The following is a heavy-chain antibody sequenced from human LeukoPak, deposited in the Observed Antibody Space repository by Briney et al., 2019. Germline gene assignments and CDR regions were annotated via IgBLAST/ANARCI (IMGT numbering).Heavy chain of an antibody. Sequence: GGSLRLSCAASGFTFSSYSMNWVRRAPGKGLEWVSSISSSSSYIYYADSVKGRFTISRDNAKNSLYLQMNSLRAEDTAVYYCARDRGYDFWSGYYLPYGMDVWGQGTTVTVSS. J-gene: IGHJ6*02. CDR1: GFTFSSYS. D-gene: IGHD3-3*01. CDR3: ARDRGYDFWSGYYLPYGMDV. CDR2: ISSSSSYI. V-gene: IGHV3-21*01.